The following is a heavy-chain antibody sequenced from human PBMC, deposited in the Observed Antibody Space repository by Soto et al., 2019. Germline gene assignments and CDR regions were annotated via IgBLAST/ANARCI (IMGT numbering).Heavy chain of an antibody. CDR2: IYYSGST. V-gene: IGHV4-59*01. D-gene: IGHD3-10*01. CDR1: GGSISSYY. J-gene: IGHJ4*02. CDR3: ASSSVVRGVILFDY. Sequence: KPSETLSLTCTVSGGSISSYYWSWIRQPPGKGLEWIGYIYYSGSTNYNPSLKSRVTISVDTSKNQLSLKLSSVTAADTAVYYCASSSVVRGVILFDYWGQGTLVTVSS.